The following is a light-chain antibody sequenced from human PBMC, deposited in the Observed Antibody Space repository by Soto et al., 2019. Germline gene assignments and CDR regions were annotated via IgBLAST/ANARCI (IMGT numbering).Light chain of an antibody. V-gene: IGKV1-39*01. CDR2: AAS. CDR3: QQYYSTPWT. J-gene: IGKJ1*01. Sequence: QMTSRPSSLSASVGDRVAITCRASQTIDVYLNWYVQKPGRAPQLLIYAASKLHSGVPSRFSGSGSGTDFTLTISSLQAADVAVYYCQQYYSTPWTFGQGTKV. CDR1: QTIDVY.